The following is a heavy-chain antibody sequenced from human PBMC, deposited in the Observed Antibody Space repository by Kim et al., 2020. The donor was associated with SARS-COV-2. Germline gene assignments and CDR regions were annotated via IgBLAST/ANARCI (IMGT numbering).Heavy chain of an antibody. CDR3: ARSKQLSGYYYGMDV. CDR1: GFTFSSYW. CDR2: IKQDGSEK. V-gene: IGHV3-7*01. J-gene: IGHJ6*02. D-gene: IGHD6-6*01. Sequence: GGSLRLSCAASGFTFSSYWMSWVRQAPGKGLEWVANIKQDGSEKYYVDSVKGRFTISRDNAKNSLYLQMNSLRAEDTAVYYCARSKQLSGYYYGMDVWGQGTTVTVSS.